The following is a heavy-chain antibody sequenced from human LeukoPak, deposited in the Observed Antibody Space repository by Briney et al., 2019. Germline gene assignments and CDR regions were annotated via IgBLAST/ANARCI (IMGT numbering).Heavy chain of an antibody. CDR1: GGSISSYY. Sequence: PSETLSLTCTVSGGSISSYYWSWVRQAPGKGLEWVSVICTGGSTYYADSVKGRFTISRDNSKNTLYLQMNSLRAEDTAVYYCAKAGRGGMTGAFDIWGQGTMVTVSS. CDR2: ICTGGST. J-gene: IGHJ3*02. V-gene: IGHV3-53*01. D-gene: IGHD3-10*01. CDR3: AKAGRGGMTGAFDI.